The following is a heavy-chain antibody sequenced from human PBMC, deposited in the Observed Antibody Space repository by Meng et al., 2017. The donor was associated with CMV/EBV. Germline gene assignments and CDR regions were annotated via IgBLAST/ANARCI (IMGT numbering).Heavy chain of an antibody. V-gene: IGHV3-21*05. D-gene: IGHD1-26*01. CDR2: ISSSSSYI. Sequence: GGSLRLSCAASGFTFSSYEMNWVRQAPGKGLEWVSYISSSSSYIYYADSVKGRFTISRDNAKNSLYLQMNSLRAEDTAVYYCARRMGKGEWELLGPTLEDAFDIWGQGTMVTVSS. CDR3: ARRMGKGEWELLGPTLEDAFDI. CDR1: GFTFSSYE. J-gene: IGHJ3*02.